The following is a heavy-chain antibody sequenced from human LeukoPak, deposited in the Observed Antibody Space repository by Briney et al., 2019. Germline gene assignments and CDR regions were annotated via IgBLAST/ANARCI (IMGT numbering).Heavy chain of an antibody. J-gene: IGHJ6*02. V-gene: IGHV1-2*02. CDR2: ISPNSCGT. Sequence: ASVKVSCKASGYSFTVYNIHWVRQAPGQGLEWIGLISPNSCGTNYAQKFQGRVAMTRDTSITTTYMELSRLRSDDPAVYYCARTRSYDILTGYPPYFGLDVWGQGTTVTVSS. D-gene: IGHD3-9*01. CDR1: GYSFTVYN. CDR3: ARTRSYDILTGYPPYFGLDV.